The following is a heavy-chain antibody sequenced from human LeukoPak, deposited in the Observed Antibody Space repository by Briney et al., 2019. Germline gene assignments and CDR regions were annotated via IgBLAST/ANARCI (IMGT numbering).Heavy chain of an antibody. CDR2: ISGSGGST. J-gene: IGHJ5*02. V-gene: IGHV3-23*01. Sequence: PGGSLRLSCAASGFTFSSYAMSWVRQAPGKGLEWVSAISGSGGSTYYADSVKGRFTISRDNSKNTLYLQMNSLRAEDTAVYYCAKEGCSSTSCYWEDNWFDPWGQGTLVTVSS. CDR3: AKEGCSSTSCYWEDNWFDP. CDR1: GFTFSSYA. D-gene: IGHD2-2*01.